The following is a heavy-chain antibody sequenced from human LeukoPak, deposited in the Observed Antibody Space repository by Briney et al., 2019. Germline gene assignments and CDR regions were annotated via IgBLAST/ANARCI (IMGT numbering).Heavy chain of an antibody. J-gene: IGHJ4*02. CDR1: GYTFTGYY. Sequence: ASVKVSCKASGYTFTGYYMHWVRQAPGQGLEWMGWINPNSGGTNYAQKFQGRVTMTRDTSISTAYMELSRLRSDDTAVYYCAGGTYDFWSGSKLFDYWGQGTLVTVSS. CDR2: INPNSGGT. V-gene: IGHV1-2*02. D-gene: IGHD3-3*01. CDR3: AGGTYDFWSGSKLFDY.